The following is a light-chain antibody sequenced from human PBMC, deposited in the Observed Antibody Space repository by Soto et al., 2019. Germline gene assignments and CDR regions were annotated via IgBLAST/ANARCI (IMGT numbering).Light chain of an antibody. J-gene: IGKJ2*01. CDR2: GAS. CDR1: QSVSSN. V-gene: IGKV3-15*01. CDR3: QQYNNWPYT. Sequence: EIVMTQSPATLSVSPGERATLSCRASQSVSSNLAWYQHKPGQAPRLLIYGASTRATGIPARFSGSGSWTEFTLTISGLQSEDFAVYNCQQYNNWPYTFGQGTKLEIK.